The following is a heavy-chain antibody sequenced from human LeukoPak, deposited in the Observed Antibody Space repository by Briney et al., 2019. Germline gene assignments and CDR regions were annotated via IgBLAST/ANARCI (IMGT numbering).Heavy chain of an antibody. V-gene: IGHV3-21*01. Sequence: PGGSLRLSCAASGFTFSSYSMNWVRQAPGKGLEWVSSISSSSSYIYYADSVKGRFTISRDNAKNSLYLQMNSLRAEDTAVYYCARITDYGGNTGAAFDIWGQGTMVTVSS. CDR2: ISSSSSYI. D-gene: IGHD4-23*01. CDR1: GFTFSSYS. CDR3: ARITDYGGNTGAAFDI. J-gene: IGHJ3*02.